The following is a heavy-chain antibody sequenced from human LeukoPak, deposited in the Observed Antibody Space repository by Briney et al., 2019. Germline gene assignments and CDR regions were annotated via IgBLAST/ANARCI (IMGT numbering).Heavy chain of an antibody. V-gene: IGHV4-34*01. CDR3: ARRYGSGSYYTNIRRGNWFDP. D-gene: IGHD3-10*01. J-gene: IGHJ5*02. Sequence: SETPSLTCAVYGGSFSGYYWSWIRQPPGKGLEWIGEINHSGSTNYNPSLKSRVTISVDTSKNQFSLKLRSVTAADTAVYYCARRYGSGSYYTNIRRGNWFDPWGQGTLVTVSS. CDR1: GGSFSGYY. CDR2: INHSGST.